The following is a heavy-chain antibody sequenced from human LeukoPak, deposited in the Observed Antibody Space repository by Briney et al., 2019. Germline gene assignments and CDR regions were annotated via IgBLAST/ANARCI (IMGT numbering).Heavy chain of an antibody. D-gene: IGHD2-21*02. CDR2: IYYSGST. J-gene: IGHJ4*02. V-gene: IGHV4-31*03. CDR3: ARDLSPGIVVVTATPTYYFDY. CDR1: GGSISSGGYY. Sequence: SETLSLTCTVSGGSISSGGYYWSWIRQHPGKGLEWIGYIYYSGSTYYNPSLKSRVTISVDTSKNQFSLKLSSVTAADTAVYYCARDLSPGIVVVTATPTYYFDYWGQGTLVTVSS.